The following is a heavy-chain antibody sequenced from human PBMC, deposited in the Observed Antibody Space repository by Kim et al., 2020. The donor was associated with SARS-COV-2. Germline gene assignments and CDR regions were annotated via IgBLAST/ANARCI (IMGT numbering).Heavy chain of an antibody. CDR1: GGSISSYY. CDR2: IYYSGST. D-gene: IGHD2-21*01. J-gene: IGHJ5*02. V-gene: IGHV4-59*08. Sequence: SETLSLTCTVSGGSISSYYWSWIRQPPGKGLEWIGYIYYSGSTNYNPSLKSRVTISVDTSKNQFSLKLSSVTAADTAVYYCARSVACGGDCYRGLNWFDPWGQGTLVTVSS. CDR3: ARSVACGGDCYRGLNWFDP.